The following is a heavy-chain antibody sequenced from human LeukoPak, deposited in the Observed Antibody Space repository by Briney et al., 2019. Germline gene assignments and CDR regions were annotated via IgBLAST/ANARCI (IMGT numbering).Heavy chain of an antibody. D-gene: IGHD2-21*02. CDR2: IGGSGSST. V-gene: IGHV3-23*01. CDR1: GFTFNTYA. J-gene: IGHJ4*02. Sequence: PGGSLRLSCAASGFTFNTYAMSWVRQAPGKGLEWVSGIGGSGSSTYYAESVKGRFTISRDNSKNTLYLRMNSLRAEDTAAYYCAKAVDDYFFDYWGQGTLVTVSS. CDR3: AKAVDDYFFDY.